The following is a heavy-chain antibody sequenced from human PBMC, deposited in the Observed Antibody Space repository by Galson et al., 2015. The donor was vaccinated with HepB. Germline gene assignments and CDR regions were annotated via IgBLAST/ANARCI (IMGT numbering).Heavy chain of an antibody. Sequence: SVKVSCKASGGTFSSYAISWVRQAPGQGLEWMGGIIPIFGTANYAQKFQGRVTITADKSTSTAYMELSSLRSEDTAAYYCARGWFGESYFDYWGQGTLVTVSS. D-gene: IGHD3-10*01. CDR2: IIPIFGTA. CDR3: ARGWFGESYFDY. V-gene: IGHV1-69*06. J-gene: IGHJ4*02. CDR1: GGTFSSYA.